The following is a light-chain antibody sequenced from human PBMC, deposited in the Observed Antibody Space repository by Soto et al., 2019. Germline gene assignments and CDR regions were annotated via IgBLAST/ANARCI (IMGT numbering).Light chain of an antibody. CDR3: QQYNSYSRT. Sequence: DIQMTQSPSTLSASVGDRVTITCRASQSISSWLAWYQQKPGRAPKPLIYDASSLESGVPSRFSGSGSGTEFTLTISSLQPDDFATYYCQQYNSYSRTFGHGTKVDIK. V-gene: IGKV1-5*01. CDR2: DAS. CDR1: QSISSW. J-gene: IGKJ1*01.